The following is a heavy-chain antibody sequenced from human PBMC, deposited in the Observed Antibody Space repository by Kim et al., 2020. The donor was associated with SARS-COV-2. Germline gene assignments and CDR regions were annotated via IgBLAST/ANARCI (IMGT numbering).Heavy chain of an antibody. CDR2: IKQDGSEK. J-gene: IGHJ4*02. CDR3: ARDSKPSTIFGVVIISPYVDY. D-gene: IGHD3-3*01. Sequence: GGSLRLSCAASGFTFSSYWMSWVRQAPGKGLEWVANIKQDGSEKYYVDSVKGRFTISRDNAKNSLYLQMNSLRAEDTAVYYCARDSKPSTIFGVVIISPYVDYWGQGNLVTVSS. CDR1: GFTFSSYW. V-gene: IGHV3-7*01.